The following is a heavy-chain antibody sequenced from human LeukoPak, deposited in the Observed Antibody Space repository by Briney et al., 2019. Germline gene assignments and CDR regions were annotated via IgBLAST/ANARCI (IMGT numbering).Heavy chain of an antibody. CDR1: GLTFRNYG. D-gene: IGHD1-14*01. J-gene: IGHJ4*02. CDR2: IRYDGRNK. CDR3: AKDTNPGITQGAFDN. V-gene: IGHV3-30*02. Sequence: PGGSLRLSCAASGLTFRNYGMHWVRQAPGKGLDWVAFIRYDGRNKYYADSVKGRFTVSRDNSNNTLYLQMSSLRAEDTAVYYCAKDTNPGITQGAFDNWGQGTLVTVSP.